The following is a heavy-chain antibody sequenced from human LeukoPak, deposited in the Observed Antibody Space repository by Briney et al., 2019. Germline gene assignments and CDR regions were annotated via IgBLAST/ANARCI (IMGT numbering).Heavy chain of an antibody. CDR2: IDPSDSYT. CDR3: ARRSCSSTSCYVRWFDP. Sequence: GESLKISCKGSGYSFTSYWIGWVRQMPGKGLEWMGRIDPSDSYTNYSPSLQGHVTISADKSISTAYLQWSSLKASDTAVYYCARRSCSSTSCYVRWFDPWGQGTLVTVSS. J-gene: IGHJ5*02. CDR1: GYSFTSYW. D-gene: IGHD2-2*01. V-gene: IGHV5-10-1*01.